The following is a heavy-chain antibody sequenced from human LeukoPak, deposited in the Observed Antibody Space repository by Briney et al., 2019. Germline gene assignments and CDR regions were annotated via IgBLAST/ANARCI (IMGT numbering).Heavy chain of an antibody. CDR3: ANHGYCSSTSCEDY. Sequence: GWSLRLSCAASGFTFSSYAMHWVRQAPGKGLEWVAVISYDGSNKYYADSVKGRFTISRDNSKNTLYLQMNSLRAEDTAVYYCANHGYCSSTSCEDYWGQGTLVTVSS. CDR1: GFTFSSYA. V-gene: IGHV3-30-3*01. CDR2: ISYDGSNK. J-gene: IGHJ4*02. D-gene: IGHD2-2*01.